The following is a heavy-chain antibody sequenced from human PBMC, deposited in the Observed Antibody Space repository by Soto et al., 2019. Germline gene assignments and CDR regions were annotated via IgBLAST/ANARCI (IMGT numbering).Heavy chain of an antibody. V-gene: IGHV4-59*01. CDR1: GGSISSYD. CDR2: IYYSGST. J-gene: IGHJ3*02. Sequence: SETLSLTCTVSGGSISSYDWSWIRQPPGKGLEWIGYIYYSGSTNYNPSLKSRVTISVDTSKNQFSLKLSSVTAADTAVYYCARDRYCSGGSCYGKWAFDIWGQGTMVTVSS. CDR3: ARDRYCSGGSCYGKWAFDI. D-gene: IGHD2-15*01.